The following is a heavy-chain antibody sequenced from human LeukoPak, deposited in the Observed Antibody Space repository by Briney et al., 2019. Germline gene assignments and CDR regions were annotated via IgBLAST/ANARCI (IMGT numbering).Heavy chain of an antibody. CDR2: ISSNSKYT. J-gene: IGHJ4*02. Sequence: GSLRLSCAGFGFMFSDDFMSGTRQAPGKELEWISYISSNSKYTKYADSVKGRFTISRDNAKKSLYLQMNSLRAEDTAVYYRARDNGNKYYFDYWGQGTLVTVSS. CDR1: GFMFSDDF. CDR3: ARDNGNKYYFDY. D-gene: IGHD2-8*01. V-gene: IGHV3-11*05.